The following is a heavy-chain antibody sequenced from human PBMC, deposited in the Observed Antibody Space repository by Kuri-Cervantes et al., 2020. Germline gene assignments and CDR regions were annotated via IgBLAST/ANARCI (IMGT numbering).Heavy chain of an antibody. CDR2: IYSGGST. J-gene: IGHJ4*03. CDR3: TTDHIVVVTAVRYFDY. V-gene: IGHV3-66*01. CDR1: GLIVSSKY. Sequence: GGSLRLSCAASGLIVSSKYMSWVRQAPGKGLEWVAVIYSGGSTYYADSVKGRFTISRDDSKNTLYLQMSSLKTEDTAVYYFTTDHIVVVTAVRYFDYWGQGPLAPFP. D-gene: IGHD2-21*02.